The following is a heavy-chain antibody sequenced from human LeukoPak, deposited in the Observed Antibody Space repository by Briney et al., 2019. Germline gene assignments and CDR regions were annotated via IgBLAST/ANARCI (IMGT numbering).Heavy chain of an antibody. CDR2: ISSSGSTI. D-gene: IGHD3-9*01. Sequence: GGSLRLSCAASGFTFSDYYMSWIRQAPGKGLEWVSYISSSGSTICYADSVKGRFTISRDNAKNSLYLQMNSLRAEDTAVYYCARGFDSLVYYYYYMDVWGKGTTVTVSS. CDR1: GFTFSDYY. V-gene: IGHV3-11*04. CDR3: ARGFDSLVYYYYYMDV. J-gene: IGHJ6*03.